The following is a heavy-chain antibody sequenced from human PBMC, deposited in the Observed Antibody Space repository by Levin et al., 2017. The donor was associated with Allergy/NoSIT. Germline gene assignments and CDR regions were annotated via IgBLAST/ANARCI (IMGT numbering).Heavy chain of an antibody. CDR3: ASDPEIVGATMVDYYGMDV. CDR1: GGTFSSYT. V-gene: IGHV1-69*02. CDR2: IIPILGIA. J-gene: IGHJ6*02. D-gene: IGHD1-26*01. Sequence: SVKVSCKASGGTFSSYTISWVRQAPGQGLEWMGRIIPILGIANYAQKFQGRVTITADKSTSTAYMELSSLRSEDTAVYYCASDPEIVGATMVDYYGMDVWGQGTTVTVSS.